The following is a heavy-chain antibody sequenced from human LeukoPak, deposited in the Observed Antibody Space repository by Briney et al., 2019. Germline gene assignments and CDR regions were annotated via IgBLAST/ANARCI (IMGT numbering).Heavy chain of an antibody. CDR3: ARGQYYDILGSSTQVSWFDP. J-gene: IGHJ5*02. V-gene: IGHV4-34*01. D-gene: IGHD3-9*01. Sequence: SETLSLTCAVYGGSFSGYYWSWIRQPPGKGLEWIGEINHSGSTNYNPSLKSRVTMSVDTSKNQFSLKLSSVTAADTAVYYCARGQYYDILGSSTQVSWFDPWGQGTLVTVSS. CDR1: GGSFSGYY. CDR2: INHSGST.